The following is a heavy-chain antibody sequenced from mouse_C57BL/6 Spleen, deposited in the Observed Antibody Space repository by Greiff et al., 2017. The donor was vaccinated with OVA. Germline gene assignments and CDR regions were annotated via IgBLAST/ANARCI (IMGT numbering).Heavy chain of an antibody. Sequence: QVQLQQPGAELVKPGASVKLSCKASGYTFTSYWMQWVKQRPGQGLEWIGEIDPSDSYTNYNQKFKGKATLTVDTSSSTAYMQLSSLTSEDSAVYYCARSGNSSYFDYWGQGTTLTVSS. CDR1: GYTFTSYW. D-gene: IGHD2-1*01. V-gene: IGHV1-50*01. CDR2: IDPSDSYT. J-gene: IGHJ2*01. CDR3: ARSGNSSYFDY.